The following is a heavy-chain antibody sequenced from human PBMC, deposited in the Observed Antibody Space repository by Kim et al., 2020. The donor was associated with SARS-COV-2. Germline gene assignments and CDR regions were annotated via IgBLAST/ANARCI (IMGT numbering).Heavy chain of an antibody. CDR3: ARDLAAAGNWFDP. Sequence: SETLSLTCTVSGGSISSGGYYWSWIRQHPGKGLEWIGYIYYSGSTYYNPSLKSRVTISVDTSKNQFSLKLSSVTAADTAVYYCARDLAAAGNWFDPWGQGTLVTVSS. J-gene: IGHJ5*02. V-gene: IGHV4-31*03. CDR2: IYYSGST. CDR1: GGSISSGGYY. D-gene: IGHD6-13*01.